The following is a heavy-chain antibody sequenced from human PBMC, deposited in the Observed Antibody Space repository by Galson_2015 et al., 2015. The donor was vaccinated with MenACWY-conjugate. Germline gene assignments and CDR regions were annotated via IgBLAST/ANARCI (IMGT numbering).Heavy chain of an antibody. Sequence: SLRLSCAASGFTFSSYGMHWVRQAPGKGLEWVAVISYDGSNKYYADSVKGRFTISRDNSKSTLYLQMNSLRAEDTAVYYCAKDPSSHGYSLFDYWGQGTLVTVSS. D-gene: IGHD5-24*01. J-gene: IGHJ4*02. V-gene: IGHV3-30*18. CDR3: AKDPSSHGYSLFDY. CDR1: GFTFSSYG. CDR2: ISYDGSNK.